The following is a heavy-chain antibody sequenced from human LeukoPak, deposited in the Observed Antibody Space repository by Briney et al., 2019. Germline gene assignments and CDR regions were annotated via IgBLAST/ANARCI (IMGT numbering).Heavy chain of an antibody. V-gene: IGHV4-38-2*02. Sequence: PSETLSLTCTVSGYSISSGYYWGWIRQPPGKGLEWIGSIYHSGSTYYNPSLKSRVTISVDTSKNQFSLKLSSVTAADTAVYYCARWGYSSSSSTSDYWGQGTLVTVSS. CDR3: ARWGYSSSSSTSDY. J-gene: IGHJ4*02. CDR2: IYHSGST. CDR1: GYSISSGYY. D-gene: IGHD6-13*01.